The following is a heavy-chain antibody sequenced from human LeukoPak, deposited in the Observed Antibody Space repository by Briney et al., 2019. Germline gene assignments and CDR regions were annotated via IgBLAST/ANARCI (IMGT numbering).Heavy chain of an antibody. Sequence: GRSLRLSCAASGFTFSSFGMHWARQAPGKGLEWVALISYDGSDQYYADSVRGRFTISKDKSRSTLFLQMNSLRTEDTAVYFCAKERRGFYMDVWGSGTTVTVSS. CDR2: ISYDGSDQ. J-gene: IGHJ6*03. CDR3: AKERRGFYMDV. V-gene: IGHV3-30*18. CDR1: GFTFSSFG.